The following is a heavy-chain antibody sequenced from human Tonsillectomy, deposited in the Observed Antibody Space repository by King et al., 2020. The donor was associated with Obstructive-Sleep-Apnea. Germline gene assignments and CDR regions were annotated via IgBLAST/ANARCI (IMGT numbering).Heavy chain of an antibody. CDR2: ISLGGSA. CDR3: ARLRLHYFDY. V-gene: IGHV4-59*08. CDR1: GGSVSTYS. J-gene: IGHJ4*02. D-gene: IGHD3-10*01. Sequence: VQLQESGPGLVKPSETLSLTCTVSGGSVSTYSWTWIRQPPGKGLEWIGYISLGGSASYHPSLKSRVSISVDMSKNEFSLNLSSVTAADTAVYYCARLRLHYFDYWGQGTLVTVSS.